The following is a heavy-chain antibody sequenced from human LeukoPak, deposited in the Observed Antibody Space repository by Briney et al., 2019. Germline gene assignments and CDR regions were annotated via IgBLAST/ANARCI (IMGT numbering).Heavy chain of an antibody. Sequence: GGSLRLSCAASGFIFSSYAMSWVRQAPGKGLEWVSGVSGSDGSTHYADSVKGRSTIFRDNSKKTLYLQMNSLRAEDTAVYYCAKDQRYWGQGTLVTVSS. CDR2: VSGSDGST. D-gene: IGHD2-2*01. J-gene: IGHJ4*02. V-gene: IGHV3-23*01. CDR1: GFIFSSYA. CDR3: AKDQRY.